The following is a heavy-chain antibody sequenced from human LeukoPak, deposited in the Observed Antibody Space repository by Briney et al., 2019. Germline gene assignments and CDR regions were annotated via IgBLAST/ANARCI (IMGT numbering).Heavy chain of an antibody. Sequence: GASVKVSCKTSGGTFSSYTISWVRQAPGQGLEWMGGIIPIFGTPHYAQKFQDRVTITADASTSTAYMELSSLRSEDTAVYYCARASGSGWARVPFDYWGQGTLVTVSS. CDR3: ARASGSGWARVPFDY. CDR2: IIPIFGTP. V-gene: IGHV1-69*13. D-gene: IGHD6-19*01. J-gene: IGHJ4*02. CDR1: GGTFSSYT.